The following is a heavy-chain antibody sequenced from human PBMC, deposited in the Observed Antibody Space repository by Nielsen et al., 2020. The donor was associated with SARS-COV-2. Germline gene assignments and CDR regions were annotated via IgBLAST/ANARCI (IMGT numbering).Heavy chain of an antibody. CDR1: GGSISGSY. CDR3: ARVRGRGADYIVDY. CDR2: IHYSGST. V-gene: IGHV4-59*08. J-gene: IGHJ4*02. D-gene: IGHD4-11*01. Sequence: SETLSLTCTVSGGSISGSYWSWIRQPPGKGLEWIGYIHYSGSTNYNPSLKSRVTISADMSKNQLSLKLRSVTAADTAVYYCARVRGRGADYIVDYWGQGTLVTVSS.